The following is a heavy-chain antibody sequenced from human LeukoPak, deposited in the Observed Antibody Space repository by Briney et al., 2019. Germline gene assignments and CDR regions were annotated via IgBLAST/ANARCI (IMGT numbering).Heavy chain of an antibody. J-gene: IGHJ4*02. CDR1: GGSFSGYY. CDR3: ARDGYSGNDGL. V-gene: IGHV4-59*01. Sequence: SETLSLTCAVYGGSFSGYYWSWIRQPPGKGLEWIGYIYHSGSTKYNPSLKSRVTISVDTSKNQFSLKMSSVTAADTAVYYCARDGYSGNDGLWGQGTLVTVSS. D-gene: IGHD5-12*01. CDR2: IYHSGST.